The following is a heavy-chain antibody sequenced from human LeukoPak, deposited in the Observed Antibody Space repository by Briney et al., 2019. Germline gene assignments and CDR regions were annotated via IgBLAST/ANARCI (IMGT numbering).Heavy chain of an antibody. CDR1: GGSISSSSHY. Sequence: SETLSLTCTVPGGSISSSSHYWGWIRQPPGNGREWIGTIYYSESTYCNATLQSRATISVDTSKNQFSLKLSSVTAADTAVYYCARHMEGSGSSSFDYWGQGTLVTVSS. V-gene: IGHV4-39*01. J-gene: IGHJ4*02. D-gene: IGHD3-10*01. CDR2: IYYSEST. CDR3: ARHMEGSGSSSFDY.